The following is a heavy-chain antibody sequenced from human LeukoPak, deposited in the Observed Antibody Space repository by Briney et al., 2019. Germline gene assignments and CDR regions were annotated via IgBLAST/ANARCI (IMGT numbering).Heavy chain of an antibody. V-gene: IGHV3-23*01. D-gene: IGHD6-19*01. CDR3: AKDRSGWYYFDY. J-gene: IGHJ4*02. CDR2: ISGSGDST. Sequence: GGSLRLSCAASGFTFSSYVMTWVRQAPGKGLEWVSTISGSGDSTYYADSVKGRFTISRDNSENTLYLQMNSLRAEDAAVYYCAKDRSGWYYFDYWGQGTLVTVSS. CDR1: GFTFSSYV.